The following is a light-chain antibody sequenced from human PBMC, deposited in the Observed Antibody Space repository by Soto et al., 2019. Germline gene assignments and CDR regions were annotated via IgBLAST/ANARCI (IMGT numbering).Light chain of an antibody. CDR2: DAS. CDR3: QHYGDSAP. J-gene: IGKJ4*01. V-gene: IGKV3-20*01. Sequence: EIVLTQSPGTLSLSPGERAALSCRASQSVSNNFLAWYQQKPGQAPRLLIYDASVRLTGIPDRFRGSGSGTDFTLTISRLELEGFAVYYCQHYGDSAPFGGGTKVEIK. CDR1: QSVSNNF.